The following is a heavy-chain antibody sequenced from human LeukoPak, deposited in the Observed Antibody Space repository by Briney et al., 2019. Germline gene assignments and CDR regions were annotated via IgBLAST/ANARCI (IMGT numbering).Heavy chain of an antibody. V-gene: IGHV3-23*01. CDR1: GFTFSSFA. Sequence: GGSLRLSCAASGFTFSSFAMNWVRQAPGKGLEWVSIISKIGDIVSYADSVKGRFTISRDNSKNTVYLQMNSLRAGDMALYYCATEAFHYWGQGTLVAVSS. CDR2: ISKIGDIV. J-gene: IGHJ4*02. CDR3: ATEAFHY.